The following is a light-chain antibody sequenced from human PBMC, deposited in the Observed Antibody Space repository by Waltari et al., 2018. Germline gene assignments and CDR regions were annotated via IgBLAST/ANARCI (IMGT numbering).Light chain of an antibody. V-gene: IGLV2-23*01. CDR3: CSYSGSNTWI. Sequence: QPALTQPASVSGSPGQSITVSCTGTSGGYNLVSWYQHHPDKGPKRIIYEGKPRPPGVSNRFSGSQAGNTASLTISGLQPEDEAHYYCCSYSGSNTWIFGGGTQLTVL. CDR1: SGGYNL. CDR2: EGK. J-gene: IGLJ2*01.